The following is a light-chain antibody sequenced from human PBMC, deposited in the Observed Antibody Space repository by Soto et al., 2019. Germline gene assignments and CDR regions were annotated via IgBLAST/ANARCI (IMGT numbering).Light chain of an antibody. V-gene: IGKV3-15*01. CDR1: QSVSSN. CDR2: GAS. Sequence: EIGMTQSPATLSVSPGERATLSCRASQSVSSNLAWYQQKPGQAPRLLIYGASTRATGIPARFSGSGSGTEFTLTISSLQSEDFAVYYCQHHQAFGQGTRLEIK. J-gene: IGKJ5*01. CDR3: QHHQA.